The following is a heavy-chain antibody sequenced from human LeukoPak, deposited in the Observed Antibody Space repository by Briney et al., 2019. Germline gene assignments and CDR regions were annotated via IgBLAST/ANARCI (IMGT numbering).Heavy chain of an antibody. J-gene: IGHJ4*02. CDR1: VYTFTDYY. Sequence: ASVKVSCKASVYTFTDYYMHWVRQAPGQGLEWMGWINPNSGGTKYAEKFQGRVTMTRDTSISTAYMELSSLSSDDTAAYYCARGRVSVGDASGWSGWGQGTLVTVSS. CDR3: ARGRVSVGDASGWSG. D-gene: IGHD6-19*01. CDR2: INPNSGGT. V-gene: IGHV1-2*02.